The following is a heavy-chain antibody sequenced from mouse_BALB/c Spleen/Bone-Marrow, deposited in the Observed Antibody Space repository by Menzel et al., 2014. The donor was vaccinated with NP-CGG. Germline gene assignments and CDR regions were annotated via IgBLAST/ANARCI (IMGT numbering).Heavy chain of an antibody. Sequence: EVMLVESGGGLVKPGGSLKLSCTASGFTFSSYGMSWVRQIPEKRLEWVATISGGGSYRYYPDSVQGRITISRDNAKNNLYLQMSSLRSEDTALYYCATQNFDYWGQGTTLTVSS. J-gene: IGHJ2*01. CDR2: ISGGGSYR. CDR3: ATQNFDY. V-gene: IGHV5-9-2*01. CDR1: GFTFSSYG.